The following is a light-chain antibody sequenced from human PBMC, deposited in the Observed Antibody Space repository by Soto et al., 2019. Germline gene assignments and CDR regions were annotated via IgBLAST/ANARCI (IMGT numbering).Light chain of an antibody. CDR2: EVT. CDR1: SSDIGGYNY. J-gene: IGLJ2*01. V-gene: IGLV2-14*01. Sequence: QSVLTQPASVSGSPGQSITTSCTGTSSDIGGYNYVSWYQQHPGKAPKIMIYEVTNRPSGVSDRFSGSKSGNTASLTISGLQAEDEGDYYCSSYRSSGTSVIFGGGTKLTVL. CDR3: SSYRSSGTSVI.